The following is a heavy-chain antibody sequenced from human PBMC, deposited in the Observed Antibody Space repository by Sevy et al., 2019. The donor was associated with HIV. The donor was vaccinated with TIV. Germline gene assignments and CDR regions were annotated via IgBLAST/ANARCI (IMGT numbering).Heavy chain of an antibody. CDR3: TRDAGYSVGWYPSNY. J-gene: IGHJ4*02. CDR2: LSYDGSTQ. Sequence: GGSLRLSCAASGFSVSSHAMHWVRQAPGKGLEWVALLSYDGSTQYYADSVKGRFSSSRDKSKNILYLQMNSLRPADTALYYCTRDAGYSVGWYPSNYWGQGTLVTVSS. V-gene: IGHV3-30*04. D-gene: IGHD6-19*01. CDR1: GFSVSSHA.